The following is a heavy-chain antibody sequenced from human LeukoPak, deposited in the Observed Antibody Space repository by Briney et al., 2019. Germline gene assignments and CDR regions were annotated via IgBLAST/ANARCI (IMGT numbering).Heavy chain of an antibody. V-gene: IGHV1-2*02. Sequence: RASVKVSCKASGYTFNSSYMHWVRQAPGQGLEWMGWINPNSGGTNYAQKFQGRVTMTRDTSISTAYMELSRLRSDDTAVYYCARASVTTSYYFDYWGQGTLVTVSS. D-gene: IGHD4-17*01. CDR1: GYTFNSSY. CDR3: ARASVTTSYYFDY. CDR2: INPNSGGT. J-gene: IGHJ4*02.